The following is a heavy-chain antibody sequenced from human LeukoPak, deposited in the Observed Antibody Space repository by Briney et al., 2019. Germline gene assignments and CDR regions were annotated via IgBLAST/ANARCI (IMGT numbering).Heavy chain of an antibody. CDR1: GFTVSSNY. CDR3: GRLARNAWYAVDY. Sequence: PGGSLRLSCAASGFTVSSNYMSWVRQAPGEGLEWVANILPDGSEKYYLDSVKGRFTISRDNPTNSLYLQINSLRAEDTALYYCGRLARNAWYAVDYWGQGTLVTVSS. V-gene: IGHV3-7*01. D-gene: IGHD6-19*01. J-gene: IGHJ4*02. CDR2: ILPDGSEK.